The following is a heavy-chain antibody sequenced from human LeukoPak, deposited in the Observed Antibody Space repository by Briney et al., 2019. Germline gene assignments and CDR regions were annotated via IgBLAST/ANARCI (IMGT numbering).Heavy chain of an antibody. J-gene: IGHJ4*02. CDR2: ISNDGSNR. Sequence: GGSLRLSCAASGFTFSTYDMHWVRQAPGKGPEWVAVISNDGSNRYHAESVRGRFTISRDNSKNTLYLQMNSLRAEDTAVYYCAKEAGHCSGGSCYRQDYWGQGTLVTVSS. CDR3: AKEAGHCSGGSCYRQDY. V-gene: IGHV3-30*18. D-gene: IGHD2-15*01. CDR1: GFTFSTYD.